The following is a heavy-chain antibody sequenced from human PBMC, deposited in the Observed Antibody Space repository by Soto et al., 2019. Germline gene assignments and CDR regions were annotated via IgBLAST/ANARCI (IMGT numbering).Heavy chain of an antibody. V-gene: IGHV3-23*01. CDR1: GFTFSSYA. CDR2: ISGSGGST. Sequence: VQLLESGGGLVQPGGSLRLSCAASGFTFSSYAMSWVRQAPGKGLEWVSAISGSGGSTYYADSVKGRFTISRDNSKNTLYLQMNSLRAEDTAVYYCAKVLTYYDILTGYSPLNAFDIWGQGTMVTVSS. J-gene: IGHJ3*02. D-gene: IGHD3-9*01. CDR3: AKVLTYYDILTGYSPLNAFDI.